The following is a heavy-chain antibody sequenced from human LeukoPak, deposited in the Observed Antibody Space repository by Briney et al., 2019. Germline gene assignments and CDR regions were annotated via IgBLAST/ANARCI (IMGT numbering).Heavy chain of an antibody. D-gene: IGHD3-10*01. CDR3: AKPDAPDYYGFTDY. CDR1: GFTLSIYA. Sequence: PGRSLRLSCAFSGFTLSIYAMSWVRQAAGTGLEWVSAISGSGGSTSYADSVKGPFTISRDNSKNTLYLQRNSLRAEDTAVYYCAKPDAPDYYGFTDYWGQGTLVTV. CDR2: ISGSGGST. J-gene: IGHJ4*02. V-gene: IGHV3-23*01.